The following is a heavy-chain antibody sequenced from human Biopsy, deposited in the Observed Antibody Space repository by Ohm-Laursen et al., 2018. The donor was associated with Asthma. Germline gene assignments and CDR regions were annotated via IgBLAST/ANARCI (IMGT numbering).Heavy chain of an antibody. CDR3: ARGYSGSDRIVYYYSGLEV. J-gene: IGHJ6*02. D-gene: IGHD5-12*01. Sequence: GASVKVSCKASGDSFSNYAISWVRQAPGQGLEWMGGLIPVIGTTDHAQMFEGRVTITADESTSTAYMELSSLSSEDTAVYYCARGYSGSDRIVYYYSGLEVWGQGTTVTVSS. CDR1: GDSFSNYA. CDR2: LIPVIGTT. V-gene: IGHV1-69*13.